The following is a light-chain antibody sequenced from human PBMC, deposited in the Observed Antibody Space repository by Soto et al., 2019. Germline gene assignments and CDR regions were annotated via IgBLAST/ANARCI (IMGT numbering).Light chain of an antibody. Sequence: EIVMTQSPATLSVSPGERATLSCRASQSVSSNLAWYQQKPGQAPRLLIYGASTRATGIPARFSGSGSGTEFTLNISSLQSEDFAVYYCQQDHNWPPVTFGPGTKVDIK. CDR1: QSVSSN. V-gene: IGKV3-15*01. CDR2: GAS. J-gene: IGKJ3*01. CDR3: QQDHNWPPVT.